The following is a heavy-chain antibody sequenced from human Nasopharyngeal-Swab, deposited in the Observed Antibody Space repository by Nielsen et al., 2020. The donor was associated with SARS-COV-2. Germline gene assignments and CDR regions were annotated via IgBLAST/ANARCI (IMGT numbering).Heavy chain of an antibody. D-gene: IGHD6-19*01. J-gene: IGHJ4*02. CDR2: LYGVGNT. CDR3: ARGSSDWRGIDY. Sequence: GESLKISCAASGFTVSNNHVTWVRQAPGKGLECVSVLYGVGNTYYADSVKGRFTISRDNAKNTLYLQMNSLRAEDTAVYFCARGSSDWRGIDYWGQGTLVTVSS. V-gene: IGHV3-53*01. CDR1: GFTVSNNH.